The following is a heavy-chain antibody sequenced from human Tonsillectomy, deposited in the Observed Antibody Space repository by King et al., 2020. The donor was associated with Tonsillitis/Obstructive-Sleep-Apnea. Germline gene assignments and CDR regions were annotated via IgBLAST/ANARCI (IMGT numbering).Heavy chain of an antibody. J-gene: IGHJ4*02. CDR2: ISGSSRYR. D-gene: IGHD2-15*01. CDR1: GFSFSSYT. V-gene: IGHV3-21*01. Sequence: VQLVESGGGLVKPGGSLRVSCAASGFSFSSYTMIWVRQTPGKGLEWVSSISGSSRYRYYADSLKGRFTISRDNAKNSLFLQMHSLRAEDTAVYYCARDSSGQDYWGQGTLVTVSS. CDR3: ARDSSGQDY.